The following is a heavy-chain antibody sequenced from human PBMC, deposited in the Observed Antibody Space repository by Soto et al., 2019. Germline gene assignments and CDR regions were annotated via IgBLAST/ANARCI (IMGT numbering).Heavy chain of an antibody. Sequence: GGSLRLSCAASGFTFSSYWMSWVRQAPGKGLEWVANIKQDGSEKYYVDSVKGRFTISRDNAKNSLYLQMNSLRAEDTAVYYCARDAGYSSSWYPYWGQGTRVTVSS. CDR3: ARDAGYSSSWYPY. V-gene: IGHV3-7*01. CDR1: GFTFSSYW. D-gene: IGHD6-13*01. CDR2: IKQDGSEK. J-gene: IGHJ4*02.